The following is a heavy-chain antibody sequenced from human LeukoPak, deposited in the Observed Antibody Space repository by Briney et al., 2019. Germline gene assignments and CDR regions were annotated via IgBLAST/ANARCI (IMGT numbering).Heavy chain of an antibody. CDR3: ARLRIYYGSGSYPTYYWFDP. J-gene: IGHJ5*02. CDR2: IYYSGST. CDR1: GGSISSSSYY. D-gene: IGHD3-10*01. Sequence: SETLSLTCTVSGGSISSSSYYWGWIRQPPGKGLEWIGSIYYSGSTYYNPSLKSRVTISVDTSKNQFSLKLSSVTAADTAVYYCARLRIYYGSGSYPTYYWFDPWGQGTLVTVSS. V-gene: IGHV4-39*07.